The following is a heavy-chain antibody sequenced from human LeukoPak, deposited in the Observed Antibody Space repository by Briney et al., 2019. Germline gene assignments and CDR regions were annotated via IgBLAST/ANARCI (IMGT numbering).Heavy chain of an antibody. CDR2: IYYNGST. CDR3: ARYYGAGSYSTYYYFGMDV. V-gene: IGHV4-59*08. D-gene: IGHD3-10*01. J-gene: IGHJ6*02. CDR1: GVSIRSYY. Sequence: SETLSLTCTVSGVSIRSYYWTWIRQSPGKGLEWIGYIYYNGSTNYNPSLKSRVTISVDTSKNQFSLRLSSVTAADTAVYYCARYYGAGSYSTYYYFGMDVWGQGTTVTVSS.